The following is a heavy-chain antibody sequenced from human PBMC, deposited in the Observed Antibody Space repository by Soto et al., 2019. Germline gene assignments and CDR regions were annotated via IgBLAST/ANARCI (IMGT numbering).Heavy chain of an antibody. CDR1: GYSFPTYW. Sequence: GESLKISCKGSGYSFPTYWIAWVRQMPGKGLEWMGIIYPGDSDTIYRPSFKGQVTISADKSINTAYLQWSSLKASDSAMYYCARHSPPSRNDYAMDVWGQGTTVTVSS. CDR2: IYPGDSDT. V-gene: IGHV5-51*01. J-gene: IGHJ6*02. CDR3: ARHSPPSRNDYAMDV.